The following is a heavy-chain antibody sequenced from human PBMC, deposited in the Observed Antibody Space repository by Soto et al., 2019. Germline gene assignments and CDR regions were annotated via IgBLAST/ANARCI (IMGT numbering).Heavy chain of an antibody. Sequence: ASVKVSCKPSGYTLNTYYLHWVRQAPGQGLEWMGIIYPSGGGSTYAQKFLGRVTMTRDTSTSTVFMELSSLRSADTAVYYCARGGHIAVVTDSFDYWGQGTLVTVSS. CDR3: ARGGHIAVVTDSFDY. D-gene: IGHD2-21*02. V-gene: IGHV1-46*02. CDR2: IYPSGGGS. CDR1: GYTLNTYY. J-gene: IGHJ4*02.